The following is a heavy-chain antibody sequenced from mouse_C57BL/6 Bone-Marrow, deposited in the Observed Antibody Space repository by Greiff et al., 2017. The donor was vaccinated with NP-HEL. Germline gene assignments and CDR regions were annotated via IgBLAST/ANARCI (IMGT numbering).Heavy chain of an antibody. CDR1: EYEFPSHD. D-gene: IGHD2-3*01. CDR3: ARDDGYYGSYWYFDV. V-gene: IGHV5-2*01. Sequence: DVKLQESGGGLVQPGESLKLSCESNEYEFPSHDMSWVRKTPEKRLELVAAINSDGGSTYYPDTMERRFIISRDNTKKTLYLQMSSLRSEDTALYYCARDDGYYGSYWYFDVWGTGTTVTVSS. CDR2: INSDGGST. J-gene: IGHJ1*03.